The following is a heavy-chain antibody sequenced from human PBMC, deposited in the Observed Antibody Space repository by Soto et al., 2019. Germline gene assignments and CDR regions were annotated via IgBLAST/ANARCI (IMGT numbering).Heavy chain of an antibody. Sequence: QVQLVQSGAEVKKPGSSVKVSCKASGGTFSSYAISWVRQAPGQGLEWMGGIIPIFGTANYAQKFQGRVTITADESTSTAYMELSSLRSEATAVYYCARDLTPVGYSYGYVMDYWGQGTLVTVSS. CDR3: ARDLTPVGYSYGYVMDY. J-gene: IGHJ4*02. CDR1: GGTFSSYA. D-gene: IGHD5-18*01. V-gene: IGHV1-69*01. CDR2: IIPIFGTA.